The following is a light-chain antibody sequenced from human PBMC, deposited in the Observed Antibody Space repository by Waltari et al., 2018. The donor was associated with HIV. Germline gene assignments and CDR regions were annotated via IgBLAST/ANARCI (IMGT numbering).Light chain of an antibody. Sequence: EIVMTQSQATLYVSPGERATLSCRASQSVSSTLAWYQQKPGQAPRLLIYGASTRATGIPARFSGSGSGTEFTLTISSLQSEDFAVYYCQQYNNRKTFGQGTKVEIK. J-gene: IGKJ1*01. V-gene: IGKV3-15*01. CDR1: QSVSST. CDR3: QQYNNRKT. CDR2: GAS.